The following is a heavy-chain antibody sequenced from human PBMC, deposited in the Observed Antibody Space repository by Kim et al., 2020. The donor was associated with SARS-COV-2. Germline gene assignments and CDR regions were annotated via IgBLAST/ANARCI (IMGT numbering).Heavy chain of an antibody. J-gene: IGHJ4*02. V-gene: IGHV3-30*01. Sequence: DPVKGRFTTSRDNSKNTLYLQMNSLRAEDTAVYYCASPYYDILTGYIDYWGQGTLVTVSS. CDR3: ASPYYDILTGYIDY. D-gene: IGHD3-9*01.